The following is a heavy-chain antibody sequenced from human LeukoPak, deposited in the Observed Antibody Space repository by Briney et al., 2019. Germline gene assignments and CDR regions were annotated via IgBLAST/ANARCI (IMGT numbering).Heavy chain of an antibody. Sequence: SETLSLTCTVSGDSVSSGDYHWSWIRQPPGKGLEWIGHIHLSGSTNYNPSLNSRVTMSVDTSKKQFSLRLSSVTAADTAVYYCARQRILDFWGQGTLVTVSS. V-gene: IGHV4-61*08. D-gene: IGHD2-15*01. CDR1: GDSVSSGDYH. CDR3: ARQRILDF. CDR2: IHLSGST. J-gene: IGHJ4*02.